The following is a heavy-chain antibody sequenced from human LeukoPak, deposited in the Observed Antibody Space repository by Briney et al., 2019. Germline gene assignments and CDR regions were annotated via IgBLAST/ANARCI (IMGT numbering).Heavy chain of an antibody. V-gene: IGHV4-38-2*01. CDR2: IYHSGST. CDR1: GYPISSGYY. J-gene: IGHJ4*02. Sequence: SETLSLTCAVSGYPISSGYYWGWIRQPPGKGLEWIGSIYHSGSTYYNPSLKSRVTISVDTSKNQFSLKLSSVTAADTAVYYCARPGIVGATTPFDYWGQGTLVTVSS. CDR3: ARPGIVGATTPFDY. D-gene: IGHD1-26*01.